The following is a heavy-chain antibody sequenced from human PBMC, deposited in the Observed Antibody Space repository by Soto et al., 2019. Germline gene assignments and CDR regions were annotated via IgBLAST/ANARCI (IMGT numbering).Heavy chain of an antibody. Sequence: GGSLRLSCAASGFTFDDYAMHWVRQAPGKGLEWVSGISWNSGSIGYADSVKGRFTISRDNAKNSLYLQMNSLRAEDTALYYCAKDKKLGMYYFDYWGQGTLVTVSS. V-gene: IGHV3-9*01. CDR3: AKDKKLGMYYFDY. D-gene: IGHD7-27*01. CDR2: ISWNSGSI. J-gene: IGHJ4*02. CDR1: GFTFDDYA.